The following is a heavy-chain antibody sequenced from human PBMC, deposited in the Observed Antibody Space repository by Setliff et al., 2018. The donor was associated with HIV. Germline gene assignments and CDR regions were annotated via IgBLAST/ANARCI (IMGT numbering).Heavy chain of an antibody. CDR2: IYTSGNT. D-gene: IGHD5-12*01. J-gene: IGHJ5*02. Sequence: SETLSLTCTVSGGSISSYYWSWIRQPAGKGLEWIGRIYTSGNTNYNPSLKSLKSRVTMSVDTSKNQFSLKLSSVTAADTAVYYCAPEMATIGFDPWGQGTLVTVSS. V-gene: IGHV4-4*07. CDR3: APEMATIGFDP. CDR1: GGSISSYY.